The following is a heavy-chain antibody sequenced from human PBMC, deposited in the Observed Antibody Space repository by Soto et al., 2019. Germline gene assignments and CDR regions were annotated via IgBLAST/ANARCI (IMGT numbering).Heavy chain of an antibody. CDR3: AREPSDGPSQHYYYYYGMDV. D-gene: IGHD6-6*01. CDR2: ISSSSSYI. J-gene: IGHJ6*02. CDR1: GFTFSSYS. V-gene: IGHV3-21*01. Sequence: GGSLRLSCAASGFTFSSYSMNWVRQAPGKGLEWVSSISSSSSYIYYADSVKGRFTISRDNAKNSLYLQMNSLRAEDTAVYYCAREPSDGPSQHYYYYYGMDVWGQGTTVTVSS.